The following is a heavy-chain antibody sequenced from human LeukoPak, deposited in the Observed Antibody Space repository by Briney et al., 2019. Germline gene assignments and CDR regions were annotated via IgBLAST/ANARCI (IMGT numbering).Heavy chain of an antibody. Sequence: ASVKVSCKASGYTFIGYYMHWVRQAPGQGLEWMGRINPNSGGTDYAQKFQGRVTMTRDSSISIAYLEFSSLRSDDTAVYYCARGWSMTTLDYWGQGTLVTVSS. CDR2: INPNSGGT. V-gene: IGHV1-2*06. D-gene: IGHD4-17*01. CDR3: ARGWSMTTLDY. CDR1: GYTFIGYY. J-gene: IGHJ4*02.